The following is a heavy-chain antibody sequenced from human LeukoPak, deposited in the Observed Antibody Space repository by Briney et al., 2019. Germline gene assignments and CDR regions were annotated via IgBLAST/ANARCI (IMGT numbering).Heavy chain of an antibody. J-gene: IGHJ4*02. CDR3: AKDRGYCSSASCPQVFDY. V-gene: IGHV3-23*01. Sequence: GGSLRLSCAASGFTFSNYAMSWVRQAPGKGLEWVSVISGIGGSTYYAGSVKGRFTISRDNSKNTLYLQMNSLRAEDTAVYYCAKDRGYCSSASCPQVFDYWGQGTLVTVSS. CDR1: GFTFSNYA. CDR2: ISGIGGST. D-gene: IGHD2-2*01.